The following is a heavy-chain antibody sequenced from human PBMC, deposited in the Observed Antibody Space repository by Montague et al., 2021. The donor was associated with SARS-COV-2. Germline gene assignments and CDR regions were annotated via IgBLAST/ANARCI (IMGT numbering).Heavy chain of an antibody. CDR3: ARCQVGDFWSGYYFGASDYYYYYYYMDV. CDR1: GFTFSRYE. Sequence: SLRLSCAASGFTFSRYEMNWVRQAPGKGLEWVSYISSSGSTIYYXDSVKGRFTISRDNAKNSLYLQMNSLRAEDTAVYYCARCQVGDFWSGYYFGASDYYYYYYYMDVWGKGTTVTVSS. V-gene: IGHV3-48*03. J-gene: IGHJ6*03. CDR2: ISSSGSTI. D-gene: IGHD3-3*01.